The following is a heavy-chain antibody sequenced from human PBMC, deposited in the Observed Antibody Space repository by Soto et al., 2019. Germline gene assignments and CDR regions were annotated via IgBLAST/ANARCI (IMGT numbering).Heavy chain of an antibody. Sequence: PGGSLRLSCAASGFTFSSHAMNWVRQAPGKGLEWVSAISGSGGSTYYADSVKGRFTISRDNSKNTLYLQMNSLRVEDTAVYYCAAVVPNVDTAMVTPPSFDYWGQGTLVTVSS. CDR3: AAVVPNVDTAMVTPPSFDY. CDR1: GFTFSSHA. CDR2: ISGSGGST. D-gene: IGHD5-18*01. V-gene: IGHV3-23*01. J-gene: IGHJ4*02.